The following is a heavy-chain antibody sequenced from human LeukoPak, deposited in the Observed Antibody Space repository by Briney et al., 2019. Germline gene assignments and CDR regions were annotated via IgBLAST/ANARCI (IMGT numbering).Heavy chain of an antibody. CDR2: ISYDGSNE. V-gene: IGHV3-30*04. J-gene: IGHJ4*02. Sequence: PGGSLRLSCAASGFIFSNFAMHWVRQAPGKGLEWVAVISYDGSNEYYADSVKGRFTISRDNSKNTLYLQMSSLRVEDTAVYYCARDPEGDYDSSAYYDSGYFDYWGQGALVTVSS. CDR1: GFIFSNFA. D-gene: IGHD3-22*01. CDR3: ARDPEGDYDSSAYYDSGYFDY.